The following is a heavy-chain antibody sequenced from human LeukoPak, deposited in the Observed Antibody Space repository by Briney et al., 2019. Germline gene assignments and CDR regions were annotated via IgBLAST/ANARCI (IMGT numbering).Heavy chain of an antibody. V-gene: IGHV4-4*07. J-gene: IGHJ4*02. CDR3: ARDVYYGSGHDY. CDR2: IYSSGST. Sequence: SETLSLTCTVSGGSISSDYWSWIRQPAGKELEWIGRIYSSGSTNYNPSLKSRVTMSVDTSKNQFSLKLSSVTAADTAVYYCARDVYYGSGHDYWGQGTLVTVSS. D-gene: IGHD3-10*01. CDR1: GGSISSDY.